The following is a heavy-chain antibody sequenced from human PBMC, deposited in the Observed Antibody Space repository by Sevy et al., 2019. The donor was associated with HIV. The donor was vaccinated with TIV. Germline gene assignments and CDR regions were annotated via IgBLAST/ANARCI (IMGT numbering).Heavy chain of an antibody. CDR2: IIPIFGTT. V-gene: IGHV1-69*13. J-gene: IGHJ3*01. D-gene: IGHD2-2*01. Sequence: ASVKVSCKASGGTFGSSGIIWVRQAPGEGLEWMGGIIPIFGTTDYVQRFHGRVTITADESTSTVYMELRSLKSEDTAVYFCARRMTTPMHAFDVWGQGTMVTVSS. CDR3: ARRMTTPMHAFDV. CDR1: GGTFGSSG.